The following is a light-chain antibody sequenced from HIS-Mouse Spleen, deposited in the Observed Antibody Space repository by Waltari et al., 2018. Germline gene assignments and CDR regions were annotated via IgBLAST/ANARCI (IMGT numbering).Light chain of an antibody. CDR3: QVWDSSTGV. J-gene: IGLJ3*02. CDR2: RDS. V-gene: IGLV3-9*01. CDR1: HIGRKT. Sequence: SYELTQPLSVSVALGQTARITCGGNHIGRKTVHWYQQKQGQAPGLVIYRDSNRPSGIPERFSGSNSGNTATLTISRAQAGDEADYYCQVWDSSTGVFGGGTKLTVL.